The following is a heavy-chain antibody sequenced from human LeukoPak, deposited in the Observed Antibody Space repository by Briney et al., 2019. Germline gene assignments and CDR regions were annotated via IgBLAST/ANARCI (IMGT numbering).Heavy chain of an antibody. D-gene: IGHD3-22*01. Sequence: GGSLRLSCAASGFTFSSYAISWVRQAPGKGLEWVSAISGSGGSTYYADSVKGRFTISRDNSKNTLYLQMNSLRAEDTAVYYCAKPPYDSSGYYSDFDYWGQGTLVTVSS. CDR3: AKPPYDSSGYYSDFDY. J-gene: IGHJ4*02. CDR2: ISGSGGST. CDR1: GFTFSSYA. V-gene: IGHV3-23*01.